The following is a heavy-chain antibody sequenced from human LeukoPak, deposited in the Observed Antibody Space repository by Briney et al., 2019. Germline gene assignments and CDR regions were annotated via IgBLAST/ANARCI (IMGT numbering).Heavy chain of an antibody. Sequence: GGSLRLSCAASGFSVGGYWMHWVRQGPGMGLVWVSRINSDGSSISYADSVKGRFSISRDNAKDTLYLQMNSLRAEDTAVYYCTRGASGYGNFDYWGQGTLVAVSS. V-gene: IGHV3-74*01. J-gene: IGHJ4*02. CDR2: INSDGSSI. D-gene: IGHD5-12*01. CDR1: GFSVGGYW. CDR3: TRGASGYGNFDY.